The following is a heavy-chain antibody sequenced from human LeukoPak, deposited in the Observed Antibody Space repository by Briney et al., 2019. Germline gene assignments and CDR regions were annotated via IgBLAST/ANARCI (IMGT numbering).Heavy chain of an antibody. CDR1: GFTFSSYA. Sequence: GGSLRLSCAASGFTFSSYAMSWVRQAPGKGLEWVSAISGSGGSTYYADSVKGRFTISRDNSKNTLYLQMNSLRAEDTAVYYCARDRGSSGWKSLNFDYWGQGTLVTVSS. V-gene: IGHV3-23*01. D-gene: IGHD6-19*01. J-gene: IGHJ4*02. CDR2: ISGSGGST. CDR3: ARDRGSSGWKSLNFDY.